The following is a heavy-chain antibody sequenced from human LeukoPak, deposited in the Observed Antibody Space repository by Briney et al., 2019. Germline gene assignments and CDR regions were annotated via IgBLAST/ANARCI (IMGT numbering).Heavy chain of an antibody. CDR3: ARRGGPRCSSTSCPGYWFDP. D-gene: IGHD2-2*01. CDR1: GYTFTSYY. Sequence: GASVKVSCKASGYTFTSYYMHWVRQAPGQGLEWMGIINPSGGSTSYAQKFQGRVTMTRDTSTSTVYMELSSLRSEDTAVYYCARRGGPRCSSTSCPGYWFDPWGQGTLVTVSS. V-gene: IGHV1-46*01. CDR2: INPSGGST. J-gene: IGHJ5*02.